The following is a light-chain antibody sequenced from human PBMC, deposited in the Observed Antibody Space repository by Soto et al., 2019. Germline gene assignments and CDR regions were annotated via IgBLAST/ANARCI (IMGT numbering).Light chain of an antibody. J-gene: IGKJ2*01. CDR3: HQYVSSPLT. V-gene: IGKV3-20*01. CDR1: QSVNSNL. CDR2: DAS. Sequence: EIVLTQSPGTLSLSPGEGATVSCRASQSVNSNLLAWFQQKPGQAPRLLIHDASRRATGIPDRFSGSGSGTDFTLRISRLEPEDFAVYYCHQYVSSPLTFGQGTKLEIK.